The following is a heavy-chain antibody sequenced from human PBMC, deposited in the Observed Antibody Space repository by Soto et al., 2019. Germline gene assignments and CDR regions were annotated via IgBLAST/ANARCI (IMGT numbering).Heavy chain of an antibody. V-gene: IGHV4-34*01. Sequence: SETLCLTCAVEGGSCGGYDGSWIRQPPGKGLEWIGEINHSGSTNYNPSLKSRVTISVDTSKNQFPLKLSSVTAADTAVYYCARRYGDCFDYWGQGTLVTVSS. J-gene: IGHJ4*02. CDR1: GGSCGGYD. D-gene: IGHD4-17*01. CDR2: INHSGST. CDR3: ARRYGDCFDY.